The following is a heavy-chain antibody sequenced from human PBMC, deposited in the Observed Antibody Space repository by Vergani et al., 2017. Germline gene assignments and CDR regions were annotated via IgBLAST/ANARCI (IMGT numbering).Heavy chain of an antibody. CDR3: ARHGSGKYYIRNWYFDL. CDR1: GTSISSGYY. V-gene: IGHV4-38-2*02. CDR2: IYHSGSI. J-gene: IGHJ2*01. Sequence: QVQLQESGPGLVKPSETLSLICTVSGTSISSGYYWGWIRQPPGKGLEWIGSIYHSGSIYYNPSLKSRVTISVDTSKNQFSLRLSSVTAADTAVYYCARHGSGKYYIRNWYFDLWGRGTLVTVSS. D-gene: IGHD3-10*01.